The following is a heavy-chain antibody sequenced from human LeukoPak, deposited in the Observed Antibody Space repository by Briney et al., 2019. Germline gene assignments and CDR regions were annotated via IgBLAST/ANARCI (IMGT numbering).Heavy chain of an antibody. D-gene: IGHD4-11*01. CDR3: ASSTQPLPSNAYTVTTDY. CDR2: IIPIFGTA. J-gene: IGHJ4*02. V-gene: IGHV1-69*01. Sequence: GASVTVSCTASGGTFSSYAISWVRQAPGQGLEWMGGIIPIFGTANYAQKFQGRVTITADESTSTAYMELSSLRSEDTAVYYCASSTQPLPSNAYTVTTDYWGQGTLVTVSS. CDR1: GGTFSSYA.